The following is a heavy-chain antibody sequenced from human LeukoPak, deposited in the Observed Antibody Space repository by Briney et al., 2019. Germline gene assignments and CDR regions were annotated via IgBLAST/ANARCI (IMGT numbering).Heavy chain of an antibody. J-gene: IGHJ6*03. CDR2: IHPGDSDT. CDR1: GYSFTSYW. Sequence: GESLKISCKASGYSFTSYWIGWVRQMPGKGLEWMGIIHPGDSDTRYSPSFQGQVTISADKSISTAYLQWSSLEASDTAIYYCARAGTYYYYHMDVWGKETTVTVFS. D-gene: IGHD6-19*01. V-gene: IGHV5-51*01. CDR3: ARAGTYYYYHMDV.